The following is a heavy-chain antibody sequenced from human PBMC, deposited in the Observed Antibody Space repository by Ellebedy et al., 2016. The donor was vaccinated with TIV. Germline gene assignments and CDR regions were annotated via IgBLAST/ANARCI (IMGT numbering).Heavy chain of an antibody. CDR3: AKAASRGSSSSDY. CDR1: GFTFDDYA. D-gene: IGHD6-6*01. V-gene: IGHV3-9*01. J-gene: IGHJ4*02. Sequence: SLKISCAASGFTFDDYAMHWVRQAPGKGLEWVSGINWNGGNTDYADSVKGRFTISRDNAQKSLYLQMNSLRTEDTACYYCAKAASRGSSSSDYWGQGTLVTVSS. CDR2: INWNGGNT.